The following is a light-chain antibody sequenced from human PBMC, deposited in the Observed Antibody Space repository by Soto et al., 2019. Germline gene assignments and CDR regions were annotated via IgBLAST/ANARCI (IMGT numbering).Light chain of an antibody. CDR1: QSVSSN. Sequence: EIVMTLSPATLSVSPGERATLSCRASQSVSSNLAWYQQKPGQAPRLLIYGASTRATGIPARFSGSGSGTEFTLTISSLQSEDFAVYYCQQRNKWPPVTFGGGTRVEIK. CDR2: GAS. CDR3: QQRNKWPPVT. J-gene: IGKJ4*01. V-gene: IGKV3-15*01.